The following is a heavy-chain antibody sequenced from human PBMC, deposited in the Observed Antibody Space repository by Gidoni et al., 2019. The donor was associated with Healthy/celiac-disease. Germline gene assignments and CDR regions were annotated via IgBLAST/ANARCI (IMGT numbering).Heavy chain of an antibody. Sequence: DVPLLESGGAWAQPGGSLSLSWAAAAFTSSSYAISWVRPAPGKGLEWVSVISGGGGSTYYADSVKCRFTISRDNSKNTLYLQMNSLRAEDTAVYYCAKENIAAAVLAYYGMDVWGQGTTVTVSS. CDR3: AKENIAAAVLAYYGMDV. V-gene: IGHV3-23*01. D-gene: IGHD6-13*01. J-gene: IGHJ6*02. CDR1: AFTSSSYA. CDR2: ISGGGGST.